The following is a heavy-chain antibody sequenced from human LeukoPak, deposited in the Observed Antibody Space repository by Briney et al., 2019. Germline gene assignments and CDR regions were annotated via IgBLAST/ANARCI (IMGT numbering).Heavy chain of an antibody. CDR1: GFTFSNYA. CDR3: ARAPMSYDRSGLGGAFDM. D-gene: IGHD3-22*01. J-gene: IGHJ3*02. Sequence: PGGSLRLSCAASGFTFSNYAMHWVRQAPGKGLEWVAVISYDGTNKYYADSVKGRFTISRDNSKNTMYLQMNSLRAEDTAMYYCARAPMSYDRSGLGGAFDMWGQGTMVTVSS. V-gene: IGHV3-30-3*01. CDR2: ISYDGTNK.